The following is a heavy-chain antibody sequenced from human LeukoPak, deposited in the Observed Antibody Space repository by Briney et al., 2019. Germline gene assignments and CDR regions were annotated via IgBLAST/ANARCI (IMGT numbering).Heavy chain of an antibody. V-gene: IGHV3-33*01. CDR2: IWYDESNK. CDR3: AREDPSVNDAFDI. J-gene: IGHJ3*02. D-gene: IGHD2/OR15-2a*01. CDR1: GFTFSSYG. Sequence: GGSLRLSCAASGFTFSSYGMHWVRQVPGKGLEWVAGIWYDESNKYYAYSVEGRFTISRDNSKNTLDLGMNSLRAEDTAVYYCAREDPSVNDAFDIWGQGTMVTVSS.